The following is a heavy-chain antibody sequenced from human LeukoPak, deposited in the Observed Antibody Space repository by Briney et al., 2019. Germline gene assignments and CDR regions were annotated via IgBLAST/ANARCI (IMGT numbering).Heavy chain of an antibody. Sequence: GASVKVSFKFSGYTLTELSMHWVRQAPGKGLEWMGGFDPEDGETIYAQKFQGRVAMTEDTSTDTAYMELSSLRSEDTAVYYCATRVGARVFDYWGQGTLVTVSS. D-gene: IGHD1-26*01. CDR2: FDPEDGET. CDR3: ATRVGARVFDY. CDR1: GYTLTELS. V-gene: IGHV1-24*01. J-gene: IGHJ4*02.